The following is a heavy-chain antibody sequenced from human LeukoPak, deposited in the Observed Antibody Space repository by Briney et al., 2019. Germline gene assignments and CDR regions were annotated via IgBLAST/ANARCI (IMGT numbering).Heavy chain of an antibody. CDR2: VYSDGSNK. CDR1: GFTFTSYG. V-gene: IGHV3-33*01. Sequence: GTSLRLSCAASGFTFTSYGLHWVRRPPGKGLEWVAVVYSDGSNKYYADSVRGRFTTSRNNSKNTASLQMNSLRAEDTAMYCCARDWAGGASGFVDYWGQGTPVMVSS. CDR3: ARDWAGGASGFVDY. J-gene: IGHJ4*02. D-gene: IGHD4/OR15-4a*01.